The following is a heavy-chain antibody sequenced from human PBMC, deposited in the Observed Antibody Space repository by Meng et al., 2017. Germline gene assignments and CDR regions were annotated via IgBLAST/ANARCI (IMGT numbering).Heavy chain of an antibody. CDR3: TRDGYSDCSRTSCFDS. CDR1: GYTLTSYA. Sequence: VQLLQSGSELRKPGASVKVSCKASGYTLTSYAINWLRQTPGQGLQWMGWIDTKTGNPTYVPGFTGRLVFSLDTSVSTAYLQISGLKADDTAVYYCTRDGYSDCSRTSCFDSWGQGTLVTVSS. D-gene: IGHD2-2*01. CDR2: IDTKTGNP. J-gene: IGHJ4*02. V-gene: IGHV7-4-1*02.